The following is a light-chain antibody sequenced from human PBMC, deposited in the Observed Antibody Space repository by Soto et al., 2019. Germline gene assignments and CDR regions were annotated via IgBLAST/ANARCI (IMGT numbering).Light chain of an antibody. V-gene: IGLV2-14*01. Sequence: QAVVTQPASVSGSPGQSITISCTGTSSDVGGYNYVSWYQHHPGKAPKLMIYDVTNRPSGVSNRFSGSKSGNTASLTISGLQSEDEADYYCSSYTSSRTLGFGGGTKLTVL. CDR3: SSYTSSRTLG. J-gene: IGLJ2*01. CDR1: SSDVGGYNY. CDR2: DVT.